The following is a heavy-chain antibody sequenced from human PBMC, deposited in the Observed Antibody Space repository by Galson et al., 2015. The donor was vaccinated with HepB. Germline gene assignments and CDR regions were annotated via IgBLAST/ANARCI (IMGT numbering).Heavy chain of an antibody. CDR3: VRSGDFSGYSSR. V-gene: IGHV3-73*01. Sequence: SLRLSCAASGFTFSGSAIHWVRQASGKGPEWIGHIRSKATNFAALYVPSLKGRFTISRDDSKNRAYLHMRSLKTDDTAVYYCVRSGDFSGYSSRWGQGTLVTVSS. CDR1: GFTFSGSA. J-gene: IGHJ4*02. D-gene: IGHD6-13*01. CDR2: IRSKATNFAA.